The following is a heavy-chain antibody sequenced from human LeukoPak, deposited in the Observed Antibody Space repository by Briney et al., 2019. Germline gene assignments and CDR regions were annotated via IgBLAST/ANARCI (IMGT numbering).Heavy chain of an antibody. V-gene: IGHV3-30*04. CDR2: VSYDERTI. CDR3: AREKQSGGTPFDY. D-gene: IGHD1-26*01. J-gene: IGHJ4*02. CDR1: GFTFTGHS. Sequence: GGSLRLSCVASGFTFTGHSMHWFRQAPGKGLEGVAGVSYDERTIFYADSLKGRFTVSRDNSKNTVYLQMNSLRDADTAVYYCAREKQSGGTPFDYWGQGSLVTVSS.